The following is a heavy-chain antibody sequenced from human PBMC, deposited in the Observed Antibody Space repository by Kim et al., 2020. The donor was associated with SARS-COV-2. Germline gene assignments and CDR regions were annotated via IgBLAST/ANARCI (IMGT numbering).Heavy chain of an antibody. CDR3: ARSKAFDI. J-gene: IGHJ3*02. CDR2: MYYSGST. Sequence: SETLSLTCSVSGGSISSSNYYWGWIRQPPGKGLEWIGSMYYSGSTYYNPSLKSRVTISVDSSKNQVSLKLSSVTAADTAVYYCARSKAFDIWGQGTMVTIYS. V-gene: IGHV4-39*01. CDR1: GGSISSSNYY.